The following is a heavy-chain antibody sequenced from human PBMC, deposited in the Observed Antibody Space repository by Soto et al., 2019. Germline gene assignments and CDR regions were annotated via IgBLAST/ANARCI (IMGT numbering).Heavy chain of an antibody. CDR2: INAGNDNT. V-gene: IGHV1-3*01. CDR3: ARDRLPLPCSATRSSWFDC. D-gene: IGHD2-15*01. Sequence: ASVKVSCKASGYTFTTYTIHWVRQAPGQRLEWMGWINAGNDNTKYSQKFQGRVTITRDTSASTVYMELSSLRAEDTAVYYCARDRLPLPCSATRSSWFDCWGQGTLVTVSS. J-gene: IGHJ5*01. CDR1: GYTFTTYT.